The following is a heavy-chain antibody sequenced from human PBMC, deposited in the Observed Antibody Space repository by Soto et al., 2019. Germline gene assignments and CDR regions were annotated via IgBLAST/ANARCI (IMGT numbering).Heavy chain of an antibody. Sequence: QVQLVQSGAEVKKPGASVKVSCKASGYTFTSYGISWVRQAPGQGLEWMGWISAYNGNTNYAQKLQGRVTMTTDTSTSTAYMELRSLRSDDTAVYYCARVKYGPPYDVYSGMDVWGQGTTVTVSS. CDR3: ARVKYGPPYDVYSGMDV. D-gene: IGHD3-3*01. CDR2: ISAYNGNT. J-gene: IGHJ6*02. CDR1: GYTFTSYG. V-gene: IGHV1-18*01.